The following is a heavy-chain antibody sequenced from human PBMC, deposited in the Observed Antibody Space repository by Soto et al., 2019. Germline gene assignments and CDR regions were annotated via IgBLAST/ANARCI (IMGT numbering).Heavy chain of an antibody. CDR2: INHSGST. CDR1: GGSFSGYY. CDR3: ARGLPAARRLGYYYYYYGMDV. D-gene: IGHD6-6*01. V-gene: IGHV4-34*01. J-gene: IGHJ6*02. Sequence: SETLSLTCAVYGGSFSGYYWSWIRQPPGKGLEWIGEINHSGSTNYNPSLKSRVTISVDTSKNQFSLKLSSVTAADTAVYYCARGLPAARRLGYYYYYYGMDVWGQGTTVTVSS.